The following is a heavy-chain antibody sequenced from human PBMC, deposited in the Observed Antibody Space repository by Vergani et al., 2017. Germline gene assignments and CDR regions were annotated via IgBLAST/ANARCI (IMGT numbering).Heavy chain of an antibody. CDR1: GFTFNKYG. D-gene: IGHD1-14*01. J-gene: IGHJ5*02. Sequence: QVQLVESGGGVVQPGRSLRLSCAASGFTFNKYGMHWARQAPGKGLEWVAVTWYDGNNKKYADSVKGRFTISRDNSKSTMYLQMNSLRDEDTGVYYCARDLRLLYNRFDPWGQGTLVTVSS. CDR2: TWYDGNNK. CDR3: ARDLRLLYNRFDP. V-gene: IGHV3-33*01.